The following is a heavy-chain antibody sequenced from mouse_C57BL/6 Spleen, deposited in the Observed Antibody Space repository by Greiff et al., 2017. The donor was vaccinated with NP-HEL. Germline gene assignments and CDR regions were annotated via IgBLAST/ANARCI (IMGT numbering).Heavy chain of an antibody. CDR3: ARATYIYYDYDGFAY. CDR2: IDPNSGGT. Sequence: VQLQQPGAELVKPGASVKLSCKASGYTFTSYWMHWVKQRPGRGLEWIGRIDPNSGGTTYNEKFKSKATLTVDKPSSTAYMQLSSMTSEDSAVYYCARATYIYYDYDGFAYWGQGTLVTVSA. D-gene: IGHD2-4*01. V-gene: IGHV1-72*01. J-gene: IGHJ3*01. CDR1: GYTFTSYW.